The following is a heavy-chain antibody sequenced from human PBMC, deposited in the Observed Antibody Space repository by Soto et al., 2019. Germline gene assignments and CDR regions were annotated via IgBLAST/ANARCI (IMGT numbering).Heavy chain of an antibody. V-gene: IGHV3-48*03. J-gene: IGHJ5*02. D-gene: IGHD1-7*01. CDR1: GFTFSSYE. CDR3: ARETITGTTMWFDP. Sequence: GGSLRLCCAASGFTFSSYEMNWVRQAPGKGLEWVSYISSSGSTIYYADSVKGRFTISRDNAKNSLYLQMNSLRAEDTAVYYCARETITGTTMWFDPWGQGTLVTVSS. CDR2: ISSSGSTI.